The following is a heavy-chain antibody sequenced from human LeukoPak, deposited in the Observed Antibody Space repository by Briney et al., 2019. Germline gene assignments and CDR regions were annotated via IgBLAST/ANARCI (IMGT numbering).Heavy chain of an antibody. CDR1: GFTFSNAW. CDR3: TTRPDDYGDYVSDY. CDR2: IKSKTDGGTT. D-gene: IGHD4-17*01. J-gene: IGHJ4*02. V-gene: IGHV3-15*01. Sequence: GGSLRPSCAASGFTFSNAWMSWVRQAPGKGLEWVGRIKSKTDGGTTDYAAPVKGRFTISRDDSKNTLYLQMNSLKTEDTAVYYCTTRPDDYGDYVSDYWGQGTLVTVSS.